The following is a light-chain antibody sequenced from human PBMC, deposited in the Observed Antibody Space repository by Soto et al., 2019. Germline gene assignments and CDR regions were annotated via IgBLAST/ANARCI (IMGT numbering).Light chain of an antibody. CDR3: QSYDNSLSAGV. V-gene: IGLV2-14*03. J-gene: IGLJ3*02. CDR1: SSDVGAYNF. Sequence: QSALTQPASVSGSPGQSITISCTGTSSDVGAYNFVSWYQHHPDKAPKLIIYGNTNRPSGVPDRFSASKSGASASLAITGLQAEDEADYYCQSYDNSLSAGVFGGGTKLTVL. CDR2: GNT.